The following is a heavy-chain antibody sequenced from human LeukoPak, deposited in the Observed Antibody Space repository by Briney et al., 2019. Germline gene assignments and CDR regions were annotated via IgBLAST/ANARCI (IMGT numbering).Heavy chain of an antibody. Sequence: PGGSLRLSCAASGFTFSSYAMSWVRQAPGKGLEWVSAISGSGGNTYYADSVKGRFTVSRDNSKNTLYLQMNSLRAEDTAVYYCARGPTVSSFDIWGQGTMVTVSS. CDR2: ISGSGGNT. J-gene: IGHJ3*02. V-gene: IGHV3-23*01. CDR3: ARGPTVSSFDI. CDR1: GFTFSSYA. D-gene: IGHD4-17*01.